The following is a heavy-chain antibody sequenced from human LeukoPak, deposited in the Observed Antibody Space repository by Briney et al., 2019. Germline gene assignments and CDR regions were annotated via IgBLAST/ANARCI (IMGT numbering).Heavy chain of an antibody. CDR1: EFTFSSYS. V-gene: IGHV3-21*01. J-gene: IGHJ4*02. CDR2: ISSSSSYI. Sequence: GGSLRLSCAASEFTFSSYSMNWFRQAPEKGLEWVSSISSSSSYIYYADSVKGRFTISRDNAKNSLYLQMNSLRAEDTAVYYCASAHYDFWSGYYPYYFDYWGQGTLVTVSS. CDR3: ASAHYDFWSGYYPYYFDY. D-gene: IGHD3-3*01.